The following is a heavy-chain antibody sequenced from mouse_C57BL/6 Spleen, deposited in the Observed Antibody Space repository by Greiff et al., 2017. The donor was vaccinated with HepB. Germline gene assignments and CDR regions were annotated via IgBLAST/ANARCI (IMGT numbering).Heavy chain of an antibody. D-gene: IGHD1-1*01. J-gene: IGHJ4*01. CDR1: GYAFSSSW. Sequence: VQLQQSGPELVKPGASVKISCKASGYAFSSSWMNWVKQRPGKGLEWIGRIYPGDGDTNYNGKFKGKATLTADKSSSTAYMQLSSLTSEDSAVYFCAMKRGYGSEDAMDYWGQGTSVTVSS. CDR2: IYPGDGDT. V-gene: IGHV1-82*01. CDR3: AMKRGYGSEDAMDY.